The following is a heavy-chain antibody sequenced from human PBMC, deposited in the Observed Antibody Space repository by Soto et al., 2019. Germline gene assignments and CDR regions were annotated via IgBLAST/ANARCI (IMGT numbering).Heavy chain of an antibody. CDR3: ARDGGGYYYYGMDV. CDR2: IIPIFGTA. CDR1: GGTFSSYA. J-gene: IGHJ6*02. D-gene: IGHD2-15*01. Sequence: EASVKVSCKASGGTFSSYAISWVRQAPGQGLEWKGGIIPIFGTANYAQKFQGRVTITADESTSTAYMELSSLRSEDTAVYYCARDGGGYYYYGMDVWGQGTTVTVSS. V-gene: IGHV1-69*13.